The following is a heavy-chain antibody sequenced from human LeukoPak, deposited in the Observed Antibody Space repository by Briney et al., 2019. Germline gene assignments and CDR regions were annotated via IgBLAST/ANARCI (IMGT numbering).Heavy chain of an antibody. J-gene: IGHJ4*02. CDR3: ARVYVLPESSGSYYNEDDY. V-gene: IGHV3-30*02. CDR2: IRYDGSNK. Sequence: GGSLRLSCAASGFTFSSYGMHWVRQAPGKGLEWVAFIRYDGSNKYYADSVKGRFTISRDNSKDTLYLRMNSLRAEDTAVYYCARVYVLPESSGSYYNEDDYWGQGTLVTVSS. CDR1: GFTFSSYG. D-gene: IGHD3-10*01.